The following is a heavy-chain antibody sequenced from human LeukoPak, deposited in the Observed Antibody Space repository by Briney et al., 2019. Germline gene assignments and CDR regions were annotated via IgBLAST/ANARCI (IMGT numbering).Heavy chain of an antibody. D-gene: IGHD3-10*01. Sequence: GGSLRLSCAASGFTFSSYAMHWVRQAPGKGLEYVSAISSNGGSTYYANSVKGRFTISRDNSKNTLYLQMGSLRAEDMAVYYCARAQYYYGSGNQVHYFDYWGQGTLVTVSS. V-gene: IGHV3-64*01. CDR1: GFTFSSYA. CDR2: ISSNGGST. J-gene: IGHJ4*02. CDR3: ARAQYYYGSGNQVHYFDY.